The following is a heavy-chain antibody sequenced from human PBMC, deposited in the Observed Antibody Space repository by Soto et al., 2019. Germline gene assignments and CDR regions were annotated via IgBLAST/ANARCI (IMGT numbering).Heavy chain of an antibody. D-gene: IGHD6-19*01. J-gene: IGHJ4*02. CDR2: VYYTGST. Sequence: PSVTLSLTCSVSGASISGSYWSWIRQSPGKGLEWLGYVYYTGSTNYSPSLRSRVSISVDTSKNEFSLRLSSVTAADTAVYFCARSVAVPGAHIDYWGQGTQVTVSS. CDR3: ARSVAVPGAHIDY. V-gene: IGHV4-59*01. CDR1: GASISGSY.